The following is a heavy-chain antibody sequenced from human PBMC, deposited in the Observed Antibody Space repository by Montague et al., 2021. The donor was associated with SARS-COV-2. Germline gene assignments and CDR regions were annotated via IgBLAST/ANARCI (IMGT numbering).Heavy chain of an antibody. CDR3: AWHRNDYDILTGYSASFYYDLDH. CDR2: GSDSGS. D-gene: IGHD3-9*01. Sequence: SETLSLTCTVSGGSISRNDWCWIRQPPAQGLEWIGYGSDSGSDYNSSHQCRICISVNTSKKLISLSLGTVTAAATAISYCAWHRNDYDILTGYSASFYYDLDHWGQGTMVTVSS. CDR1: GGSISRND. J-gene: IGHJ6*02. V-gene: IGHV4-59*08.